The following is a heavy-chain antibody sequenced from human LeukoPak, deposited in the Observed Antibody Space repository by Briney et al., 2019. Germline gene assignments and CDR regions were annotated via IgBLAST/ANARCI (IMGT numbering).Heavy chain of an antibody. J-gene: IGHJ4*02. CDR1: GFTFSGSA. Sequence: GGSLRLSCAASGFTFSGSAMHWVRQASGKGLEWVGRTRSKANSYATAYAASVKGRFTISRNDSKNTAYLQMNSLKTEDTAVYYCTRHSSWYADEDYWGQGTLVTVSS. D-gene: IGHD6-13*01. CDR2: TRSKANSYAT. CDR3: TRHSSWYADEDY. V-gene: IGHV3-73*01.